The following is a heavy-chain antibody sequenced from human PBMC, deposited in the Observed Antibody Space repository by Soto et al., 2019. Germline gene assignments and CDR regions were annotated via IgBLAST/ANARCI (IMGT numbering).Heavy chain of an antibody. J-gene: IGHJ4*02. CDR2: IKEDGSEK. CDR1: GFIFSNFW. CDR3: VRGGSHSFDY. V-gene: IGHV3-7*05. Sequence: EVQLVESGGDLVQPGGSLRLPCAASGFIFSNFWMSWVRQAPGKGLEWVANIKEDGSEKYHVDSVKGRFTISRDNAKNLMYLQMDSLRAEDTAVYKCVRGGSHSFDYCGQGTLVTVSS. D-gene: IGHD1-26*01.